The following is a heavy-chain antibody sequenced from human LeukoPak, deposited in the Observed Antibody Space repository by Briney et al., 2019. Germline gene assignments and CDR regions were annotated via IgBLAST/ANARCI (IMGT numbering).Heavy chain of an antibody. D-gene: IGHD5-18*01. CDR2: IYYSGST. J-gene: IGHJ6*01. V-gene: IGHV4-39*07. Sequence: PSETLSLTCTVSGGSISSSSYYWGWIRQPPGKGLEWIGSIYYSGSTYYNPSLKSRVTISVDTSKNQFSLKLSSVTAADTAVYYCARVTEVDTASYFYYYGMDVWGQGTTVTVSS. CDR3: ARVTEVDTASYFYYYGMDV. CDR1: GGSISSSSYY.